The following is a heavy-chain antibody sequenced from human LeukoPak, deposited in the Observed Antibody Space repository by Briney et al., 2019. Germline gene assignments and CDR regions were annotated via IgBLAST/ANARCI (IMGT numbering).Heavy chain of an antibody. CDR3: GRDPFGGVRMRNDVFNI. Sequence: SETLSLTCTVSGGSISSSSYYWGWIRQPPGKGLEWIGSIYYSGSTYYNPSLKSRVTISVDTSKNQFSLKLSSVTAADTAVYYCGRDPFGGVRMRNDVFNIWAKGQWSPSLQ. CDR2: IYYSGST. D-gene: IGHD3-16*01. CDR1: GGSISSSSYY. V-gene: IGHV4-39*07. J-gene: IGHJ3*02.